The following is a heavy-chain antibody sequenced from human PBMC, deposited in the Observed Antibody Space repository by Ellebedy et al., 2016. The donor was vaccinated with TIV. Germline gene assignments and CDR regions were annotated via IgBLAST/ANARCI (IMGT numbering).Heavy chain of an antibody. V-gene: IGHV3-66*01. J-gene: IGHJ4*02. D-gene: IGHD1-14*01. CDR3: ARGPGVRPNPYYFDY. CDR1: GFTVSSNY. Sequence: GGSLRLSCAASGFTVSSNYMSWVRQAPGKGLEWVSVIYSGGSTYYADSVKGRFTISRDNSKNTLYLQMGSLRAEDMAVYYCARGPGVRPNPYYFDYWGQGTLVTVSS. CDR2: IYSGGST.